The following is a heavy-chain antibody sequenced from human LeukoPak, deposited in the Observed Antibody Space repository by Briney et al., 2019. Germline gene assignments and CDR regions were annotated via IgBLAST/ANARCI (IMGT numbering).Heavy chain of an antibody. D-gene: IGHD4-11*01. CDR3: AKDRGATVTHSSDY. V-gene: IGHV3-30*18. Sequence: GGSLRLSCAASGFTFSSYGMHWVRQAPGKGLEWVAVISYDGSNKYYADSVKGRFTISRDNSKNTLYLQMNSLRAEDTAVYYCAKDRGATVTHSSDYWGQGTLVTVSS. J-gene: IGHJ4*02. CDR2: ISYDGSNK. CDR1: GFTFSSYG.